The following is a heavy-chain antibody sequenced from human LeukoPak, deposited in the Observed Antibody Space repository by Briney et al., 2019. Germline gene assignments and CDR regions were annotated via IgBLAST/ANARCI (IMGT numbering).Heavy chain of an antibody. D-gene: IGHD2-21*01. CDR3: ARDSSVDGFDM. V-gene: IGHV3-66*02. Sequence: GGSLRLSCAASGFTVRSNHMNWVRQAPGKGLEWVSVIYTGGTTYYADSVKGRFTISRDNSKNTLYLQTNSLRAEDTAMYYCARDSSVDGFDMWGQGTMVTVSS. J-gene: IGHJ3*02. CDR1: GFTVRSNH. CDR2: IYTGGTT.